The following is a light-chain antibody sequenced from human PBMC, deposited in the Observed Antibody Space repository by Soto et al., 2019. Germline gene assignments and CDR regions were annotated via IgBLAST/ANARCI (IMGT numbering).Light chain of an antibody. CDR1: QSISSY. CDR2: AAS. Sequence: DIQMTQSPSSLSASVGDSVTITCRASQSISSYLNWYQQKPGKAPKLLIYAASSLDSGVPSRFSGSGSVTEFTLTISSLQPEDFATYYCQQSYSAPRTFGQGTKVDIK. CDR3: QQSYSAPRT. V-gene: IGKV1-39*01. J-gene: IGKJ1*01.